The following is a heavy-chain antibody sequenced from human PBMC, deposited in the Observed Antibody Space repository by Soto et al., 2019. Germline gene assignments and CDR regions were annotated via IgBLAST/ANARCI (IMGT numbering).Heavy chain of an antibody. CDR3: ARGEGGITGTTGWFDP. CDR2: IIPIFGTA. D-gene: IGHD1-7*01. V-gene: IGHV1-69*12. Sequence: QVQLVQSGAEVKKPGSSVKVSCKASGGTFSSYAISWVRQAPGQGLEWMGGIIPIFGTANYAQKFQGRVTITADESTSTAYMELGSLRSEDTAVYYCARGEGGITGTTGWFDPWGQGTLVTVSS. CDR1: GGTFSSYA. J-gene: IGHJ5*02.